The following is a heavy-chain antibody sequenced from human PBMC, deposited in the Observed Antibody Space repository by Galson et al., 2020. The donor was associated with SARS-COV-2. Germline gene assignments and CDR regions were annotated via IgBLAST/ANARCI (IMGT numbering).Heavy chain of an antibody. CDR2: ISYDGSAS. Sequence: GGSLRLSCAASGFTFSTYAMHWVRQAPGKGLEWVALISYDGSASYYADSVKGRCTISRDKSKDTLYLQLNSLRLEDTAMYFCAKGEVRWFKVAMGSWGRGARVNVS. J-gene: IGHJ4*02. CDR3: AKGEVRWFKVAMGS. D-gene: IGHD3-10*01. CDR1: GFTFSTYA. V-gene: IGHV3-30*04.